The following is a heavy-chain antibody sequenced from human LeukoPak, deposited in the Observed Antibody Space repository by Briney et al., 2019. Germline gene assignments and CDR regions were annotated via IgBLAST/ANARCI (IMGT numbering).Heavy chain of an antibody. CDR3: AKGHYMDV. CDR2: ISYDGSNK. CDR1: GFTFSSYE. Sequence: GGSLRLSCAASGFTFSSYEMNWVRQAPGKGLEWVAVISYDGSNKYYADSVKGRFTISIDNSKNTLYLQMNSLRAEDTAVYYCAKGHYMDVWGKGTTVTVSS. J-gene: IGHJ6*03. V-gene: IGHV3-30*18.